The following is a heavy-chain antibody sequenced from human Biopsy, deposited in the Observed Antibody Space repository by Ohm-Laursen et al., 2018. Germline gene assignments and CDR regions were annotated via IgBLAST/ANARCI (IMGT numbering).Heavy chain of an antibody. J-gene: IGHJ5*02. Sequence: SDTLSLTCTVSGGSVSSNTDYWAWLRQPPGKGLEWLGSIFYTGIIFYNPSLKSRVSISVDPSKNQFSLNLNSVTASDTALYYCARHPTGFWFDPWGQGTLVIVSS. CDR1: GGSVSSNTDY. CDR2: IFYTGII. V-gene: IGHV4-39*01. CDR3: ARHPTGFWFDP.